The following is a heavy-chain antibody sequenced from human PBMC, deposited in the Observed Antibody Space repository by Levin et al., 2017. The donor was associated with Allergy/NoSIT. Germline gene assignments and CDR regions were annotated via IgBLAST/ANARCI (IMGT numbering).Heavy chain of an antibody. D-gene: IGHD1-26*01. Sequence: GESLKISCKASGYSFSNYGITWVRQAPGQGLEWVGWISGYNGKTNYEQKFQGRVTMTTDTSTNTAYMELRSLRSDDTAVYFCARGARSETGGSYPLHYWGQGTLVTVSS. V-gene: IGHV1-18*01. CDR1: GYSFSNYG. CDR2: ISGYNGKT. J-gene: IGHJ4*02. CDR3: ARGARSETGGSYPLHY.